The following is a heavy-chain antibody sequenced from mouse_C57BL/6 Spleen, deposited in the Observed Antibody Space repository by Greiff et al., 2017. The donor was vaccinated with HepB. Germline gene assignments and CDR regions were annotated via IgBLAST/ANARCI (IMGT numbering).Heavy chain of an antibody. Sequence: EVQLQQSGPELVKPGASVKISCKASGYTFTDYYMNWVKQSHGKSLEWIGDINPNNGGTSYNQKFKGKATLNVDKSSSTAYMALRSLTSEDSAVYYCARKDILRGYYFDYWGQGTTRTVSS. CDR2: INPNNGGT. CDR1: GYTFTDYY. CDR3: ARKDILRGYYFDY. V-gene: IGHV1-26*01. D-gene: IGHD1-1*01. J-gene: IGHJ2*01.